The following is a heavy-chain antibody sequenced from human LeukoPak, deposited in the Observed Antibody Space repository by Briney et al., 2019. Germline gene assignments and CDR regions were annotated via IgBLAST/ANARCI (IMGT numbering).Heavy chain of an antibody. J-gene: IGHJ4*02. Sequence: GASVKVSCKASGFTFTSSAMQWVRQARGQRLEWIGWIVVGSGNTNYAQKFQERVTITRGMSTSTAYMELSSLRSEDTAVYYCAAVFDDYVWGSYRHYFDYWGQGTLVTVSS. D-gene: IGHD3-16*02. CDR1: GFTFTSSA. CDR3: AAVFDDYVWGSYRHYFDY. CDR2: IVVGSGNT. V-gene: IGHV1-58*02.